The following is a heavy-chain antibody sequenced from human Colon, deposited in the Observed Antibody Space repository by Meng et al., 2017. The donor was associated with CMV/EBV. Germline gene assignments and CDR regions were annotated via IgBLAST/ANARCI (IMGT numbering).Heavy chain of an antibody. V-gene: IGHV1-69*10. Sequence: SVKVSCKASGGTFSSYAISWVRQAPGQGLEWMGGIIPILGIANYAQKFQGRVTITADKSTSTAHMELSSLRSEDTAVYYCARDRIDTIKLNFISGYEVWGQGTLVTVSS. CDR3: ARDRIDTIKLNFISGYEV. J-gene: IGHJ4*02. CDR1: GGTFSSYA. CDR2: IIPILGIA. D-gene: IGHD5-12*01.